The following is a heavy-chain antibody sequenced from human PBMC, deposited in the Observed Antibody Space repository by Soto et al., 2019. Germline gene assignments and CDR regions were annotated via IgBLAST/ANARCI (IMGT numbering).Heavy chain of an antibody. CDR2: INHSGST. J-gene: IGHJ4*02. D-gene: IGHD2-15*01. V-gene: IGHV4-34*01. CDR1: GGSFSGYY. CDR3: ARGRDGYCSGGSCEYFDY. Sequence: QVQLQQWGAGLLKPSETLSLTCAVYGGSFSGYYWSWIRQPPGKGLEWIGEINHSGSTNYNPSLKSRVTLSVDTSKNQFSLKLSSVTAADTSVYYCARGRDGYCSGGSCEYFDYWGQGTLVTVSS.